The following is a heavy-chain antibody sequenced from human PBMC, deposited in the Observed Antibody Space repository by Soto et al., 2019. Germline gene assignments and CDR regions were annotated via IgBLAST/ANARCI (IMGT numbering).Heavy chain of an antibody. CDR3: ARSGYCSGGSCPFFDY. CDR2: INPNSGGT. J-gene: IGHJ4*02. V-gene: IGHV1-2*04. Sequence: QVQLVQSGAEVKKPGASVKVSCKASGYTFTGYYMHWVRQAPGQGLEWMGWINPNSGGTNYAQKLQGWVTMTRDTSISTAYMELSRLRSDDTAVYYCARSGYCSGGSCPFFDYWGQGTLVTVSS. D-gene: IGHD2-15*01. CDR1: GYTFTGYY.